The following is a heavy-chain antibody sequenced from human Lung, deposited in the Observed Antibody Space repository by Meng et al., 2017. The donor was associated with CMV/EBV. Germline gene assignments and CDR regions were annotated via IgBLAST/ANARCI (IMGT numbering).Heavy chain of an antibody. Sequence: GGSXRLXCAASGFTFNTYGVHWVRQARGKGLEWVAVISSDGSKKYYADSVKGRFTISRDNSKNTLYLQMNSLRPEDTAVYFCARVLAEREDYYYGMDVWGQGTTVTVSS. J-gene: IGHJ6*02. CDR1: GFTFNTYG. V-gene: IGHV3-30*04. CDR2: ISSDGSKK. D-gene: IGHD1-26*01. CDR3: ARVLAEREDYYYGMDV.